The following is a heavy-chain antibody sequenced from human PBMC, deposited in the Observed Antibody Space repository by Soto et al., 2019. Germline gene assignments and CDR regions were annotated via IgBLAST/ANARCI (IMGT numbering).Heavy chain of an antibody. CDR3: ARVRGGSWFDP. D-gene: IGHD3-10*01. J-gene: IGHJ5*02. V-gene: IGHV4-30-2*01. CDR1: GGPISSGGYS. Sequence: PSETLSLTCAVSGGPISSGGYSWSWIRQPPGKGPEWIGYIYHSGSTYYNPSLKSRVTISVDRSKNQFSLKLSSVTAADTAVYYCARVRGGSWFDPWGQGTLVTVSS. CDR2: IYHSGST.